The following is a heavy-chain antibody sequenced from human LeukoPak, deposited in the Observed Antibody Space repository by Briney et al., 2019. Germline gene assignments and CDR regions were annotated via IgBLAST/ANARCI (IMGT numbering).Heavy chain of an antibody. Sequence: KPSETLSLTCAVSGGSFSGYYWSWIRQPPGQGLEWIGEINHSVSTNYNPSLKSRVTISLDTSKNQFSLKLSSVTDGDRAVYYCGGRYYYGSGKVNWFDPWGQGTLVTVSS. J-gene: IGHJ5*02. CDR2: INHSVST. V-gene: IGHV4-34*01. D-gene: IGHD3-10*01. CDR3: GGRYYYGSGKVNWFDP. CDR1: GGSFSGYY.